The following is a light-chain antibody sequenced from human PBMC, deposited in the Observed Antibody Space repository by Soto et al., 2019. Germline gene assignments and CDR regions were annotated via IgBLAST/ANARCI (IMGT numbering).Light chain of an antibody. CDR3: QQYGSSPYT. Sequence: EVVLTQSPGTLSLSPGERATLSCRASQSVSSIYLAWYQQTPGQAPRLLIYGASSRATGIPDRFSGSGSGTDFTLTISRLETEDFAVYYCQQYGSSPYTFGQGTKLEIK. J-gene: IGKJ2*01. CDR2: GAS. V-gene: IGKV3-20*01. CDR1: QSVSSIY.